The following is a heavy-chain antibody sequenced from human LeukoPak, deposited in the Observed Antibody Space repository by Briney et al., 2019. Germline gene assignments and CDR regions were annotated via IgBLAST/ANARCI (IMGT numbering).Heavy chain of an antibody. Sequence: ASVKVSRKASGYTFTSYGISWVRRARGQGLEWMGWISAYNGNTNYAQKLQGRVTMTTDTSTSTAYMELRSLRSDDTAVYYCAREMYSPYYYYMDVWGKGSTVTVSS. CDR3: AREMYSPYYYYMDV. V-gene: IGHV1-18*01. CDR1: GYTFTSYG. J-gene: IGHJ6*03. D-gene: IGHD4-11*01. CDR2: ISAYNGNT.